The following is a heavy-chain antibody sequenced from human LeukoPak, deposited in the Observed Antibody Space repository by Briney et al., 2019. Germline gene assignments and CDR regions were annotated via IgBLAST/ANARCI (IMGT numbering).Heavy chain of an antibody. CDR1: VGSIISGSYY. V-gene: IGHV4-61*02. CDR3: ASTKPGYSSGWPRNYYYYYMDV. J-gene: IGHJ6*03. CDR2: IYTSGST. D-gene: IGHD6-19*01. Sequence: SETLFLTCTVSVGSIISGSYYWSWIRQPAGKGLEWIGRIYTSGSTNYNPSLKSRVTISVDTSKNQSSLKLSSVTAADTAVHYCASTKPGYSSGWPRNYYYYYMDVWGKGTTVTVSS.